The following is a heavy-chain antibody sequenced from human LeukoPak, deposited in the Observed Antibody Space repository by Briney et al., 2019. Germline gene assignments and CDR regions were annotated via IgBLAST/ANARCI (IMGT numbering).Heavy chain of an antibody. D-gene: IGHD3-22*01. V-gene: IGHV1-46*01. CDR2: INPSGGST. Sequence: ASVTVSCKASGYTFTSYYMHWVRQAPGQGLEWMGIINPSGGSTIYAQKFQGRVTMTRDMSTSTVYMELSSLRSEDTAVYYCAFHYYYDSSGYPYYMDVWGKGTTVTVSS. J-gene: IGHJ6*03. CDR1: GYTFTSYY. CDR3: AFHYYYDSSGYPYYMDV.